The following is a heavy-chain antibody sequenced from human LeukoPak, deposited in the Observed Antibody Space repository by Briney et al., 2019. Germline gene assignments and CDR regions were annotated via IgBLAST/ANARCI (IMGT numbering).Heavy chain of an antibody. V-gene: IGHV1-69*05. CDR2: IIPIFGTA. J-gene: IGHJ3*02. Sequence: SVKVSCKASGGTFSSYAISWVRQAPGQGLEWMGGIIPIFGTANYAQKFQGRVTITTDESTSTAYMELSSLRSEDTAVYYCARAEYSGSADAFDIWGQGTMVTVSS. D-gene: IGHD1-26*01. CDR3: ARAEYSGSADAFDI. CDR1: GGTFSSYA.